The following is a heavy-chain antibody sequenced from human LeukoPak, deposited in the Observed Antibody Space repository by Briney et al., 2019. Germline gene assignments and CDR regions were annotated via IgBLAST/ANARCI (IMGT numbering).Heavy chain of an antibody. Sequence: GGSLRLSCAASGFTFSSYSMNWVRQDPGKGLEWVSYISSSSSTIYYADSVKGRFTISRDNDKNSLYLQMNSLRAEDTAVYYCARTLAAAGSHDAFDIWGQGTMVTVPS. J-gene: IGHJ3*02. D-gene: IGHD6-13*01. CDR1: GFTFSSYS. CDR3: ARTLAAAGSHDAFDI. V-gene: IGHV3-48*04. CDR2: ISSSSSTI.